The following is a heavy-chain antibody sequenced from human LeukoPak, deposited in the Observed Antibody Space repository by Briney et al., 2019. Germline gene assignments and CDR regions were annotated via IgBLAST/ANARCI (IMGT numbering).Heavy chain of an antibody. V-gene: IGHV1-18*01. CDR2: ISAYNGNT. CDR3: ARDLELRWFDP. J-gene: IGHJ5*02. CDR1: GGTFSSYA. D-gene: IGHD1-7*01. Sequence: GSSVKVSCKASGGTFSSYAISWVRQAPGQGLEWMGWISAYNGNTNYAQKLQGRVTMTTDTSTSTAYMELRSLRSDDTAVYNCARDLELRWFDPWGQGTLVTVSS.